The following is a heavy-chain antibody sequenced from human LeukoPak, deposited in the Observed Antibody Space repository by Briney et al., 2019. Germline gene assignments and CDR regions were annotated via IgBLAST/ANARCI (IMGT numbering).Heavy chain of an antibody. D-gene: IGHD3-10*01. CDR2: IYYSGST. J-gene: IGHJ4*02. CDR3: ARGSITMVRGALGGY. CDR1: GGSISSGDYY. V-gene: IGHV4-30-4*01. Sequence: SETLSLTCTVSGGSISSGDYYWSWIRQPPGKGLEWIGYIYYSGSTYYNPSLKSRVTISVDTSKNQFSLKLSSVTAADTAVYYCARGSITMVRGALGGYWGQGTLVTVSS.